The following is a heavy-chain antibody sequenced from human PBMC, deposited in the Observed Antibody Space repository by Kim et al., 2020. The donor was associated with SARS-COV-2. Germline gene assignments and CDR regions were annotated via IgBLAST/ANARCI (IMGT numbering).Heavy chain of an antibody. Sequence: SETLSLTCAVYGGSFSGYYWSWIRQPPGKGLEWIGEINHSGSTNYNPSLKSRVTISVDTSKNQFSLKLSSVTAADTAVYYCARGAELLWFGEPHNWFDPWGQGTLVTVSS. J-gene: IGHJ5*02. V-gene: IGHV4-34*01. CDR2: INHSGST. CDR3: ARGAELLWFGEPHNWFDP. CDR1: GGSFSGYY. D-gene: IGHD3-10*01.